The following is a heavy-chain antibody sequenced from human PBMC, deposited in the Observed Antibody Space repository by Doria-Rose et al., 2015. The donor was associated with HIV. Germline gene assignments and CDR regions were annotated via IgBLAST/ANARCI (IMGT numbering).Heavy chain of an antibody. D-gene: IGHD1-1*01. CDR2: INHSGST. CDR3: ARGPLRGGWNDVDYYYGMDV. J-gene: IGHJ6*02. CDR1: GGSFSGYY. V-gene: IGHV4-34*01. Sequence: VQLQQWDAGLVKPSETLSLTCAVFGGSFSGYYWSWIRQPPGKGLEWIGEINHSGSTNYKTSLKSRVTISLDTSKNVFALKLSSVTAVDTAVYYCARGPLRGGWNDVDYYYGMDVWGQGTTVTVSS.